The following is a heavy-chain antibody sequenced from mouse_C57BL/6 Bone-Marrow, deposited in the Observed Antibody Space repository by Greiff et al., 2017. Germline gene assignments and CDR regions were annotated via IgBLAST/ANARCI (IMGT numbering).Heavy chain of an antibody. V-gene: IGHV5-12*01. Sequence: EVKLEESGGGLVQPGGSLKLSCAASGFTFSDYYMYWVRQTPEKRLEWVAYISNGGGSTYYPDTVKGRFTISRDNAKNTLYLQMSRLKSEDTAMYYCARFNWAWFAYWGQGTLVTVSA. CDR2: ISNGGGST. D-gene: IGHD4-1*01. CDR1: GFTFSDYY. J-gene: IGHJ3*01. CDR3: ARFNWAWFAY.